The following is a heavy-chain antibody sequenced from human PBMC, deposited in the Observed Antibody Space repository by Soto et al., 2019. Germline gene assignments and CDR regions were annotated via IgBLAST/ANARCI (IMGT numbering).Heavy chain of an antibody. D-gene: IGHD5-18*01. CDR3: AKDRSVDTRDWFDP. CDR1: DFTFSSYA. CDR2: ISGSGNRT. J-gene: IGHJ5*02. V-gene: IGHV3-23*01. Sequence: EVQLLESGGGLEQPGGSLRLSCAASDFTFSSYAMSWVRQAPGKGLEWVSSISGSGNRTYYADSVKGRFTISRDNSKNTLYLQMNSLRAEDTAVYYCAKDRSVDTRDWFDPWGQGTLVTVSS.